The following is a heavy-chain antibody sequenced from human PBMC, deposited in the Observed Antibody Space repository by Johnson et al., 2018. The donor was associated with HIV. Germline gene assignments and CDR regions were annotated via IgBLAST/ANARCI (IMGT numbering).Heavy chain of an antibody. D-gene: IGHD3-3*01. CDR3: KADNFWSGYYYAFDI. J-gene: IGHJ3*02. V-gene: IGHV3-30-3*01. Sequence: QVQLVESGGGVVQPGGSLRLSCAASGFTFSSYAMHWVRQAPGKGLEWVAVISYDGSNKYYADSVKGRFTISRDNSKNTLYLQMNSLRAEDTAVYYCKADNFWSGYYYAFDIWGQGTMVTVSS. CDR1: GFTFSSYA. CDR2: ISYDGSNK.